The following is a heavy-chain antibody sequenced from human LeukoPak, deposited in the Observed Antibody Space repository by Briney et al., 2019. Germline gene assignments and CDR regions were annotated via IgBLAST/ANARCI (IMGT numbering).Heavy chain of an antibody. CDR3: AREWFGELSEYYFDY. CDR1: GGSIISHY. D-gene: IGHD3-10*01. CDR2: IYDSGGS. V-gene: IGHV4-59*11. J-gene: IGHJ4*02. Sequence: SETLSLTCTVSGGSIISHYWSWIRQSPGKGLEWIGYIYDSGGSNYNPSLKSRVTMSVDTSKNQFSLKLSSVTAADTAVYYCAREWFGELSEYYFDYWGQGTLVTVSS.